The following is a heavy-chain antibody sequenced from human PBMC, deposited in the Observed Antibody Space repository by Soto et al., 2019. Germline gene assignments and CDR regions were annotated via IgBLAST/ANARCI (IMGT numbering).Heavy chain of an antibody. Sequence: QVQLQESGPGLVKPSETLSLTCTVSGGSISSYYWSWIRQPPGKGLEWIGYIYYSGSTNYNPSLKSRVPLSVDTSKNQFSLKLSSVTAADTAVYYCARGDPLLWFGEKVYYGMDVWGQGTTVTVSS. CDR2: IYYSGST. CDR3: ARGDPLLWFGEKVYYGMDV. V-gene: IGHV4-59*01. D-gene: IGHD3-10*01. J-gene: IGHJ6*02. CDR1: GGSISSYY.